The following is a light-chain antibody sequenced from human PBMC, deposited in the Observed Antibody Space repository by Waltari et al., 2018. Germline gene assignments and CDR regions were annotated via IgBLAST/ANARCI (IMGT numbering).Light chain of an antibody. Sequence: IVLTQSPGTLSLSPGERATLSCRASQSVNTYLAWSQQKPGQAPRLLIYGAYPRAAGIPDRFSGRGFGTDFSLTISRLEAEDFAVYYCQHHVRLPATFGQGTKVEIK. CDR1: QSVNTY. CDR2: GAY. V-gene: IGKV3-20*01. J-gene: IGKJ1*01. CDR3: QHHVRLPAT.